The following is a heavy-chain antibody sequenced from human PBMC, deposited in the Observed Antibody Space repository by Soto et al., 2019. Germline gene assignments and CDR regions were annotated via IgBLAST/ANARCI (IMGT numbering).Heavy chain of an antibody. J-gene: IGHJ2*01. CDR3: ARAHPGDSSSWYSTRDYWYFDL. CDR1: GYTLTGYY. CDR2: INPNSGGT. D-gene: IGHD6-13*01. V-gene: IGHV1-2*02. Sequence: GXSVKVSCKASGYTLTGYYMHWVRQAPGQGLEWMGWINPNSGGTNYAQKFQGRVTMTRDTSISTAYMELSRLRSDDTAVYYCARAHPGDSSSWYSTRDYWYFDLWGRGTLVTASS.